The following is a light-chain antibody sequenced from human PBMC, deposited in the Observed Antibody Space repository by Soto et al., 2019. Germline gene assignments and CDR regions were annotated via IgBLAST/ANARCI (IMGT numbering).Light chain of an antibody. CDR3: SSYTTTRTLL. Sequence: QSALTQPSSGSGSLGQSITISCTGSNRDIGAYNLVSWYQQYPDTAPTLIIYEVRNRPSGVSYRFTGSRSGNTASLTISALQADDESTFYCSSYTTTRTLLFGGGTKVTVL. CDR1: NRDIGAYNL. V-gene: IGLV2-14*01. J-gene: IGLJ3*02. CDR2: EVR.